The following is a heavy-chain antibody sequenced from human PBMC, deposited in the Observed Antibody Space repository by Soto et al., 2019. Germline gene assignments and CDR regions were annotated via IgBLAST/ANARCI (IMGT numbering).Heavy chain of an antibody. V-gene: IGHV3-7*01. Sequence: GSLRLSCAASGFTFSSYWMSWVRQAPGKGLEWVANIKQDGSEKYYVDPVKGRFTISRDNAKNSLYLQMNSLRAEDTAVYYCARVGVGGFYYYYYYMDVWGKGTTVTVSS. CDR3: ARVGVGGFYYYYYYMDV. D-gene: IGHD3-3*01. CDR2: IKQDGSEK. J-gene: IGHJ6*03. CDR1: GFTFSSYW.